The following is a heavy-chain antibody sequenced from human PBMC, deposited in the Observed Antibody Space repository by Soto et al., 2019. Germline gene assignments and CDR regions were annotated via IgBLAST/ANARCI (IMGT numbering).Heavy chain of an antibody. D-gene: IGHD3-16*01. CDR1: GGSFSGYY. CDR3: ARARRRALDDY. Sequence: SETLSLTCAVYGGSFSGYYWSWIRQPPWKGMEWIGEINHSGSTNYNPSLKGRVTISVDTSKNQFSLKPSSVTAADTAVYYCARARRRALDDYWAQGTLVTVSS. J-gene: IGHJ4*02. CDR2: INHSGST. V-gene: IGHV4-34*01.